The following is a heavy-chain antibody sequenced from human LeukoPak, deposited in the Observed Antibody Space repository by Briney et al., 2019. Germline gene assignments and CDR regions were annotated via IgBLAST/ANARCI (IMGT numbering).Heavy chain of an antibody. CDR3: ARQEGYCSGGSCYPYWYFDL. CDR1: GGSVSSTNW. Sequence: SETLSLTCGVSGGSVSSTNWWTWIRQPPGKGLEWIGEVHLDGRTNFNPSLKSRLTMSVDLSENHVSLKLTSVTAADTAVYYCARQEGYCSGGSCYPYWYFDLWGRGTLVTVSS. J-gene: IGHJ2*01. V-gene: IGHV4-4*02. CDR2: VHLDGRT. D-gene: IGHD2-15*01.